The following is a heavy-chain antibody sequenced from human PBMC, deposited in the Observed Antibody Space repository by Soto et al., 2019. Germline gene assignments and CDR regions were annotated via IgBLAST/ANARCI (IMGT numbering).Heavy chain of an antibody. CDR3: ARDKAAVFDY. CDR2: ISYDGRNK. J-gene: IGHJ4*02. CDR1: GFTFSNYA. V-gene: IGHV3-30*03. Sequence: PGGSLRLSCAASGFTFSNYAMHWVRQAPGKGPEWVAAISYDGRNKYYADSVKGRFTISRDNSKNTLDLQMNSLRAEDTAVYYCARDKAAVFDYWGQGTLVTVSS.